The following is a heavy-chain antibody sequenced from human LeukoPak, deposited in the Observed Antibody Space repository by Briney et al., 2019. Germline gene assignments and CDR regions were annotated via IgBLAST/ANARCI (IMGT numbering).Heavy chain of an antibody. CDR1: GGSVSSGSYY. D-gene: IGHD1-26*01. V-gene: IGHV4-61*01. J-gene: IGHJ3*02. CDR3: ARDSGSYFDAFDI. Sequence: SETLSLTCTVSGGSVSSGSYYWGWIRQPLGKGLEWIGYIYYSGSTNYNPSLKSRVTISVDTSKNQFSLKLSSVTAADTAVYYCARDSGSYFDAFDIWGQGTMVTVSS. CDR2: IYYSGST.